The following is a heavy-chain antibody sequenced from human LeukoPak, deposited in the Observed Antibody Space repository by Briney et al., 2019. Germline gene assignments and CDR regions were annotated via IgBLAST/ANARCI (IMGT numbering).Heavy chain of an antibody. CDR1: GGTFSSYA. D-gene: IGHD2-2*01. V-gene: IGHV1-69*13. CDR2: IIPIFGTA. Sequence: ASVKVSCKASGGTFSSYAISWVRQAPGQGLEWMGGIIPIFGTANYAQKFQGRVTITADESTSTAYMELSSLRSEDTAVYYCARDRGYCSSTSCHYYYYMDVWGKGTTVTVSS. J-gene: IGHJ6*03. CDR3: ARDRGYCSSTSCHYYYYMDV.